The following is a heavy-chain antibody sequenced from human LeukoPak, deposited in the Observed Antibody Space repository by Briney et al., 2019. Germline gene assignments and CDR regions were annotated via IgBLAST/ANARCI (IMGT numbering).Heavy chain of an antibody. CDR1: GFTFSSYG. J-gene: IGHJ6*02. CDR2: ISYDGSNK. Sequence: PGRSLRLSCAASGFTFSSYGTHWVRQAPGKGLEWVAVISYDGSNKYYADSVKGRFTISRDNSKNTLYLQMHSLRAEDTAVCYCAKDTRGYYYGMDVWGQGTTVTVSS. V-gene: IGHV3-30*18. CDR3: AKDTRGYYYGMDV. D-gene: IGHD3-10*01.